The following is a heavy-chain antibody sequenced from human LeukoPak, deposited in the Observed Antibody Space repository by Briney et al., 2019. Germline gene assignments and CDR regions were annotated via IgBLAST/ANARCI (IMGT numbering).Heavy chain of an antibody. J-gene: IGHJ1*01. D-gene: IGHD2/OR15-2a*01. CDR2: ISYDATNK. V-gene: IGHV3-30*04. CDR1: GFTFSSYA. CDR3: ASIAETYLQPKHYFQH. Sequence: GRSLRLSCAASGFTFSSYAMHWVRQAPGRGLEWVAIISYDATNKFYADSVKGRFTISRDNSKNTLYLQMNSLGAEDTAVYYCASIAETYLQPKHYFQHWGQGTLVTVSS.